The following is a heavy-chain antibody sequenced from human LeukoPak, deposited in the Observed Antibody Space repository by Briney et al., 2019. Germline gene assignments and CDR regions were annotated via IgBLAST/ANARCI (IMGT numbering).Heavy chain of an antibody. CDR1: GGSISSYY. V-gene: IGHV4-59*01. Sequence: SETLSLTCTVSGGSISSYYWSWIRQPPGKGLEWIGYIYYSGSTNYNPSLKSRVTISVDTSKNQFSLKLSSVTAADTAVYYCARGVLYTYDSSGSYYFDYWGQGALVTVSS. CDR3: ARGVLYTYDSSGSYYFDY. D-gene: IGHD3-22*01. CDR2: IYYSGST. J-gene: IGHJ4*02.